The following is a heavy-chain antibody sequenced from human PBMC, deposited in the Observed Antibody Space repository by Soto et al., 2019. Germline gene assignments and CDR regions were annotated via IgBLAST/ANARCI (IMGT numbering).Heavy chain of an antibody. CDR1: GGSISSGGYY. V-gene: IGHV4-31*03. D-gene: IGHD2-21*02. J-gene: IGHJ3*02. CDR2: FYYSGST. CDR3: ARVLREVTFDAFDI. Sequence: PSETLSLTCTVSGGSISSGGYYWSWIRQHPGKGLEWIGYFYYSGSTYYNPSLKSRVTISVDTSKNQFSLKLSSVTAADTAVYYCARVLREVTFDAFDIWGQGTMVTVSS.